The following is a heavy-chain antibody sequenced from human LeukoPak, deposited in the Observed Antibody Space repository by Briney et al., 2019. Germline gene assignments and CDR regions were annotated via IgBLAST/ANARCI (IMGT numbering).Heavy chain of an antibody. CDR2: MNPNSGNT. V-gene: IGHV1-8*01. J-gene: IGHJ6*02. D-gene: IGHD3-10*01. CDR3: ARGGTLVRGVTLLSGMDV. CDR1: GYSFSNYD. Sequence: ASVNVSCKTSGYSFSNYDINWVRQATGQGLEWMAWMNPNSGNTGIYAQNFQGRITMTRDTSISTAYMELSSLTSEDTAVYYCARGGTLVRGVTLLSGMDVWGQGTTVTVS.